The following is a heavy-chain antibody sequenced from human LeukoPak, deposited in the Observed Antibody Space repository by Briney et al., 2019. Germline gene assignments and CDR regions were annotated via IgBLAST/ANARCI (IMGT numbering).Heavy chain of an antibody. D-gene: IGHD2-15*01. J-gene: IGHJ4*02. Sequence: GGSLRLSCAASGFTVSSNYMSWVRQAPGKGLEWVSVIYSGGSTYYADSVKGRFTISRDNSKNTLYLQMNSLRAEDTAVYYCAKGVGYCSGGSCSLFDYWGQGTLVTVSS. CDR2: IYSGGST. CDR1: GFTVSSNY. CDR3: AKGVGYCSGGSCSLFDY. V-gene: IGHV3-66*01.